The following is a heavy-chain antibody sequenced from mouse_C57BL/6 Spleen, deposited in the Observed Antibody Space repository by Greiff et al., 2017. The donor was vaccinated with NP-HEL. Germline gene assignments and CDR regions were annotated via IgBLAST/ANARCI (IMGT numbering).Heavy chain of an antibody. CDR2: ISYDGSN. CDR1: GYSITSGYY. Sequence: ESGPGLVKPSQSLSLTCSVTGYSITSGYYWNWIRQFPGNKLEWMGYISYDGSNNYNPSLKNRITITRDTSKNQFFLKLNSVTTEDTATYYCAREAYGSRVAYWGQGTLVTVSA. V-gene: IGHV3-6*01. CDR3: AREAYGSRVAY. D-gene: IGHD1-1*01. J-gene: IGHJ3*01.